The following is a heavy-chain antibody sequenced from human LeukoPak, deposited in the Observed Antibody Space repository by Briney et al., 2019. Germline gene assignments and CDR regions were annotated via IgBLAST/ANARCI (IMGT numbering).Heavy chain of an antibody. CDR3: AKGXRLXXXXXXPXAD. Sequence: PGRSLRLSCAASGFTFSSYGMHWVRQAPGKGLEWVAVISYDGSNKYYADSVKGRFTISRDNPKNTLYLQMNSLRVEDTAMYYCAKGXRLXXXXXXPXADWXXGXLVTV. CDR1: GFTFSSYG. J-gene: IGHJ4*02. CDR2: ISYDGSNK. V-gene: IGHV3-30*18.